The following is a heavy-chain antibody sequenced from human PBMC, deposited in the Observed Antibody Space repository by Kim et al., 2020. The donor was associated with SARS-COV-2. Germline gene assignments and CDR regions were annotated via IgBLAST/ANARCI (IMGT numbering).Heavy chain of an antibody. CDR3: NTVDYDSSGYYDYYFDY. J-gene: IGHJ4*02. Sequence: GGSLRLSCAASGFTFSNAWMSWVRQAPGKGLEWVGRIKSKTDGGTTDYAAPVKGRFTISRDDSKNTLQLQMNSLKTEDTAVYYCNTVDYDSSGYYDYYFDYWGQGTLVTVSS. V-gene: IGHV3-15*01. D-gene: IGHD3-22*01. CDR2: IKSKTDGGTT. CDR1: GFTFSNAW.